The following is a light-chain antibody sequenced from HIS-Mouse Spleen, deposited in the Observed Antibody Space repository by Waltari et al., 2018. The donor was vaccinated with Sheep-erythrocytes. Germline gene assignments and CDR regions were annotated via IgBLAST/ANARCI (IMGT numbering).Light chain of an antibody. J-gene: IGLJ3*02. CDR2: EGS. CDR1: SSDVGSYNL. Sequence: QSALTQPASVSGSPGQSITISCTGTSSDVGSYNLVSWYQQHPGKAPKLMIYEGSKRPSGVSNRFSGSKLGNTASLTSSGLQAEDEADYYCCSYAGSSTPWVFGGGTKLTVL. V-gene: IGLV2-23*01. CDR3: CSYAGSSTPWV.